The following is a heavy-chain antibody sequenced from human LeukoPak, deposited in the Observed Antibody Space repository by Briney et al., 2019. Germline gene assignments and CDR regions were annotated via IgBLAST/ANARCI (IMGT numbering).Heavy chain of an antibody. CDR2: IKQDGSEK. J-gene: IGHJ4*02. D-gene: IGHD3-22*01. Sequence: GGSLRLSCAASGFTFSSYWMSWVRQAPGKGLEWVANIKQDGSEKYYVDSVKGRFTISRDNAKNSLYLQMNSLRAEDTAVYYCAREGYDYYDSSGFDYWGQGTLVTVSS. CDR3: AREGYDYYDSSGFDY. V-gene: IGHV3-7*01. CDR1: GFTFSSYW.